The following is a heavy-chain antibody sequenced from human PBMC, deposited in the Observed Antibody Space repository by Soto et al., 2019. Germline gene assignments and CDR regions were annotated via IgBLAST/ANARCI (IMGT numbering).Heavy chain of an antibody. CDR2: IYGSGAV. Sequence: PSETLSLTCGVSGAALNSGNYYWGWIRQGPGQGLEWIGHIYGSGAVDYNPALRDRITISQDTSERQFSLNLRLVTAADTAVYYCARLRIATNNYKCFDPWGQGTLVTVSS. CDR3: ARLRIATNNYKCFDP. D-gene: IGHD2-21*01. CDR1: GAALNSGNYY. J-gene: IGHJ5*02. V-gene: IGHV4-31*11.